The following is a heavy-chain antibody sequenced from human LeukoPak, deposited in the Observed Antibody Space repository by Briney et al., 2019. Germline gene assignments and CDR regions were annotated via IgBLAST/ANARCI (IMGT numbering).Heavy chain of an antibody. CDR2: VYTSENT. Sequence: SETLSLTCTVSGGSISSYYWSWIRQPAGKGLECIGRVYTSENTKYNPSLKSRVTISVDTSKNQFSLKLSSVTAADTAVYYCARADYDILTGSFDYWGQGTLVTVSS. V-gene: IGHV4-4*07. J-gene: IGHJ4*02. D-gene: IGHD3-9*01. CDR3: ARADYDILTGSFDY. CDR1: GGSISSYY.